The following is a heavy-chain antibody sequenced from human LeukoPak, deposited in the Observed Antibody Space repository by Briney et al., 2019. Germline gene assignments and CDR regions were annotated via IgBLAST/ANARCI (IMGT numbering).Heavy chain of an antibody. CDR2: IFYSGST. J-gene: IGHJ3*02. CDR3: ARQRGHSRWAFDI. V-gene: IGHV4-39*01. D-gene: IGHD5-12*01. Sequence: GSLRLSCAASGFTVSSSYMTWVRQPPGKGLEWVGSIFYSGSTYYNGSLKRRLTISVDTSKNQFSLKLSSVTDADTAVYFCARQRGHSRWAFDIWGQGRMVTVSS. CDR1: GFTVSSSY.